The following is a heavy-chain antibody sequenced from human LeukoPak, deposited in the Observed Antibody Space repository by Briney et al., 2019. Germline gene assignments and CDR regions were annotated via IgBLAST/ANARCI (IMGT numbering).Heavy chain of an antibody. J-gene: IGHJ4*02. CDR1: GFTFSSYA. D-gene: IGHD5-24*01. Sequence: GGSLRLSCAASGFTFSSYAMSWVRQAPGKGLEWVSAISGSGGSTYYADSVKGRFTISRDNSKSTLFLQMNSLRVEDTAVYYCAKDHRDGYNSFDYWGQGTLVTVSS. CDR3: AKDHRDGYNSFDY. V-gene: IGHV3-23*01. CDR2: ISGSGGST.